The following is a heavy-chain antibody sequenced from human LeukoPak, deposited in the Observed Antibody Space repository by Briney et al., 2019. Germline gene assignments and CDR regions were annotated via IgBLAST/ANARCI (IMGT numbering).Heavy chain of an antibody. CDR1: GFTFSSYA. CDR3: ARDDYSSSFYYYYYMDV. V-gene: IGHV3-30*04. D-gene: IGHD6-6*01. Sequence: GGSLRLSYAASGFTFSSYAMHWVRQAPGKGLEWVAVISYDGSNKYYADSVKGRFTISRDNSKNTLYLQMNSLRAVDTAVYYCARDDYSSSFYYYYYMDVWGKGTTVTVSS. CDR2: ISYDGSNK. J-gene: IGHJ6*03.